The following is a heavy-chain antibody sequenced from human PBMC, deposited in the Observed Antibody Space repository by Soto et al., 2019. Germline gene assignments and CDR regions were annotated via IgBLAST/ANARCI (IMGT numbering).Heavy chain of an antibody. J-gene: IGHJ4*02. CDR2: VYYGGST. Sequence: SETRCLTCTVSGGSISDYYWSWSRQPPGKGLEWIGYVYYGGSTNYNPSLKSRITISVDTSKNQFSLKLNSVTAADTAVYYCARTKGVCSGGNCYHEFDYWGQGTLVTVSS. CDR3: ARTKGVCSGGNCYHEFDY. CDR1: GGSISDYY. V-gene: IGHV4-59*01. D-gene: IGHD2-15*01.